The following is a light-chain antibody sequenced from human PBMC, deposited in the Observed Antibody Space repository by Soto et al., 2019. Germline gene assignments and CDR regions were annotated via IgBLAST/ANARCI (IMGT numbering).Light chain of an antibody. CDR1: SSDIGSYNY. Sequence: QSVLTQPASVSGSPGQSITISCTGSSSDIGSYNYVSWYQQHPGKAPKLMLFEVSLRPSGVSNRFSGSKSGNTASLTISGLQAEDEADYYCSSYTNGNTAVAFGGGTKLTVL. CDR3: SSYTNGNTAVA. CDR2: EVS. V-gene: IGLV2-14*01. J-gene: IGLJ2*01.